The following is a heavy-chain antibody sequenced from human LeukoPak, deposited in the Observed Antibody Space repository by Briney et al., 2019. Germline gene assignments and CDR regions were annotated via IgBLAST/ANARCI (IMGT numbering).Heavy chain of an antibody. Sequence: GGSLRLSCAASGFTFSSYAMSWVRQAPGKGLEWVSAISGSGGSTYYADSVKGRFTISRDNSKNTLYLQMNSQRAKDTAVYYCAKSKDYDILTGLTWGQGTLVTVSS. D-gene: IGHD3-9*01. J-gene: IGHJ5*02. CDR1: GFTFSSYA. CDR3: AKSKDYDILTGLT. CDR2: ISGSGGST. V-gene: IGHV3-23*01.